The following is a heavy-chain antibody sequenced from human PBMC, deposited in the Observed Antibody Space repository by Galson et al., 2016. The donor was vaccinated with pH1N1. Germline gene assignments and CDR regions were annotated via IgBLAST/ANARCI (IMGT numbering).Heavy chain of an antibody. Sequence: CAISGDSVSSTNCAWDWIRQSPSRGLEWLGRTYYRSKWYNDYAVSVQSRITINPDTSKNQLSLHLNSVTPEDTAVYYCARDRGSTLFHNYGMDAWGQGTTVTVSS. V-gene: IGHV6-1*01. J-gene: IGHJ6*02. D-gene: IGHD3-10*01. CDR2: TYYRSKWYN. CDR1: GDSVSSTNCA. CDR3: ARDRGSTLFHNYGMDA.